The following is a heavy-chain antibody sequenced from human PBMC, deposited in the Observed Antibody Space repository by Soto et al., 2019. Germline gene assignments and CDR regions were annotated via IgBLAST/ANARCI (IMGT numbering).Heavy chain of an antibody. CDR1: GFTFSSYS. CDR3: TREKYIAAAGRSFDY. CDR2: IRSKAYGGTT. Sequence: GGSLRLSCAASGFTFSSYSMNLVRQAPEKGLEWVGFIRSKAYGGTTEYAASVKGRFTISRDDSKSIAYLQMNSLKTEDTAVYYCTREKYIAAAGRSFDYWGQGTLVTVSS. J-gene: IGHJ4*02. D-gene: IGHD6-13*01. V-gene: IGHV3-49*04.